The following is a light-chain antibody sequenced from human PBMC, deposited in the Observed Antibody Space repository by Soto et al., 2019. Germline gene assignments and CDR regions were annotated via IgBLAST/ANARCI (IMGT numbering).Light chain of an antibody. V-gene: IGKV3-15*01. CDR3: QQYNKWPMIT. J-gene: IGKJ5*01. CDR1: QSVGTN. CDR2: GGS. Sequence: ETVTTQSPATLSVSPGERATLSCRASQSVGTNLAWYQQKPGQAPRLLIYGGSTRATGIPARFSGSGSGTQFTLTISSLQSEDFAVYYCQQYNKWPMITFGQGTRLEIK.